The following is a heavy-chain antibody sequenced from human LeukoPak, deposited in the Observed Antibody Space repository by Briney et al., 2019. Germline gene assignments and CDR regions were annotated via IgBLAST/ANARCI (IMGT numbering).Heavy chain of an antibody. CDR1: GGSISSSSYY. J-gene: IGHJ4*02. CDR3: ARVRIYRGYYFDY. CDR2: IYYSGST. Sequence: SETLSLTCTVSGGSISSSSYYWGWIRQHPGKGLEWIGYIYYSGSTYYNPSLKSRVTISVDTSKNQFSLKLSSVTAADTAVYYCARVRIYRGYYFDYWGQGTLVTVSS. V-gene: IGHV4-31*03. D-gene: IGHD1-14*01.